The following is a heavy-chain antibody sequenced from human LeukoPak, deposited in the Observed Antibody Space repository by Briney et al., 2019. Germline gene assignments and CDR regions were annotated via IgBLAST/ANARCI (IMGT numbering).Heavy chain of an antibody. CDR2: INPNSGVT. CDR3: ARAHYCGVGCNNQMRTRPGGY. J-gene: IGHJ4*02. D-gene: IGHD2-21*02. Sequence: GASVKVSCKASGYTFTGYYIHWVRQAPGQGLEWMGWINPNSGVTNSAQKFQGRVTMTRDTSISTAYMELRELRSDDTAVYYCARAHYCGVGCNNQMRTRPGGYWGQGTLVTVSS. CDR1: GYTFTGYY. V-gene: IGHV1-2*02.